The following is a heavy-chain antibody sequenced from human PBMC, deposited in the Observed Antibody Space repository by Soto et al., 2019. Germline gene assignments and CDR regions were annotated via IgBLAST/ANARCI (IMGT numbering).Heavy chain of an antibody. D-gene: IGHD2-8*01. J-gene: IGHJ6*02. V-gene: IGHV3-23*01. CDR1: GFTFSSYA. CDR2: ISGSGGST. CDR3: SGECTNGVCPYYYGMDV. Sequence: GGSLRLSCAASGFTFSSYAMSWVRQAPGKGLEWVSAISGSGGSTYNADSVKGRFTSSRDNSKNTLYLQMNSLRAKDTAVYYCSGECTNGVCPYYYGMDVWGQGTTVTVSS.